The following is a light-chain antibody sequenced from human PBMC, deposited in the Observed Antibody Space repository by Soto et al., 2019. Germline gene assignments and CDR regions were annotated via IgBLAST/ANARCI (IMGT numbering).Light chain of an antibody. CDR2: DVS. CDR1: SSDVGVYNY. V-gene: IGLV2-11*01. Sequence: QSALTQPRSVSGSPGQSVTISCTGTSSDVGVYNYVSWYQQHPGKAPKLMIYDVSKRPSGVPDRFSGSKSHNTASLTISGLQAEDEADYYCCSYAGSYTYVFGSGTKVTVL. CDR3: CSYAGSYTYV. J-gene: IGLJ1*01.